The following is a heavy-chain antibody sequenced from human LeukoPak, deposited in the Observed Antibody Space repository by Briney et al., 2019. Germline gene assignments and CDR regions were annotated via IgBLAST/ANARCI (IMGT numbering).Heavy chain of an antibody. Sequence: GGSLRLSCAASGFTFSSYSMNWVRQAPGKGLEWVSSISSSSSYIYYADSVKGRFTISRDNAKNSLYLQMNSLRAEDTAVYYCGRELFRDCRGLAFQQWGQGNLGH. V-gene: IGHV3-21*01. CDR3: GRELFRDCRGLAFQQ. CDR2: ISSSSSYI. D-gene: IGHD2-15*01. J-gene: IGHJ1*01. CDR1: GFTFSSYS.